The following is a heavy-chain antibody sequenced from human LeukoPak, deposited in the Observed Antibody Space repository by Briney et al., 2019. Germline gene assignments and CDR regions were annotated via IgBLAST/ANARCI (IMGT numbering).Heavy chain of an antibody. V-gene: IGHV1-18*01. J-gene: IGHJ4*02. Sequence: GASVRVSCKASGYTFTSYGINWLRQALGQGLEWMGWISAYSGNTNYAQKFQGRVTMTTDTSTGTVYMDLRSLRSDDTAVYYCARLNCRMTTCQDYNFDYWGQGTLVTVSS. CDR2: ISAYSGNT. CDR3: ARLNCRMTTCQDYNFDY. D-gene: IGHD4-11*01. CDR1: GYTFTSYG.